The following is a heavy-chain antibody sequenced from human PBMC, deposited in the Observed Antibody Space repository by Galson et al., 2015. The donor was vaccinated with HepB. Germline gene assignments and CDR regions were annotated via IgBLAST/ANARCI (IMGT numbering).Heavy chain of an antibody. D-gene: IGHD6-13*01. J-gene: IGHJ4*02. Sequence: SVKVSCKASGGTFSSYAISWVRQAPGQGLEWMGGIIPIFGTANYAQKFQGRVTITADESTSTAYMELSSLRSEDTAVYYCARDRALEQQLVGRDYWGQGTLVTVSS. CDR2: IIPIFGTA. CDR3: ARDRALEQQLVGRDY. V-gene: IGHV1-69*13. CDR1: GGTFSSYA.